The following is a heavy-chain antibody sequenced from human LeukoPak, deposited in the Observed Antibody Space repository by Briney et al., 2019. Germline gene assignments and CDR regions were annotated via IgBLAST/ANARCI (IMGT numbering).Heavy chain of an antibody. CDR3: ARASNYYDRYGQNWFDP. D-gene: IGHD3-22*01. CDR2: IYTSGST. V-gene: IGHV4-61*02. CDR1: GGSISSGSYY. Sequence: SETLSLTCTVSGGSISSGSYYWSWIRQPAGKGLEWIGRIYTSGSTNYNPSVKSRVTISVETSENQFSLKLTSVTAADTAVYYCARASNYYDRYGQNWFDPWGQGTLVTVSS. J-gene: IGHJ5*02.